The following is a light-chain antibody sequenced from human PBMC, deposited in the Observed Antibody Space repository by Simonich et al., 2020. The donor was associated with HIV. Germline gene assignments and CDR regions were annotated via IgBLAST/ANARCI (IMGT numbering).Light chain of an antibody. V-gene: IGKV4-1*01. CDR3: QQYYSSPRT. CDR2: WAS. Sequence: DIVMTQSPDSLAVSLGERATINCKSSQSVLYSSNNKNYLVWYQQKPGQPHKLLIYWASTRESGVPDRFSGSGSGTDFTLTISSLQAEDVAVYYCQQYYSSPRTFGQGTKVEIK. CDR1: QSVLYSSNNKNY. J-gene: IGKJ1*01.